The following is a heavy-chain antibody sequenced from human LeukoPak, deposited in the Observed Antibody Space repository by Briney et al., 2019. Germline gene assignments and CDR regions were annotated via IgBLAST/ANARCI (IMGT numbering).Heavy chain of an antibody. J-gene: IGHJ4*02. CDR3: ARSADYGSGEFDL. CDR1: GFTFSSYS. V-gene: IGHV3-48*01. Sequence: PGGSLRLSCAASGFTFSSYSMNWVRQAPGKGLEWVSYISSSSSTIYYADSVKGRFTISRDNAKNSLYLQMNSLRAEDTAVYYCARSADYGSGEFDLWGQGTLVTVSP. D-gene: IGHD3-10*01. CDR2: ISSSSSTI.